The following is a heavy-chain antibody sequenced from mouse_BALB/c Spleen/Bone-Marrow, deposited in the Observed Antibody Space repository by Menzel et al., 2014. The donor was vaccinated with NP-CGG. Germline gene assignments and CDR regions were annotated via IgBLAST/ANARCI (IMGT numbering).Heavy chain of an antibody. V-gene: IGHV7-3*02. D-gene: IGHD2-3*01. CDR1: GFTFTDYY. J-gene: IGHJ2*01. Sequence: EVQGVESGGGSVQPGGSLRLSCATSGFTFTDYYMNWVRQPPGKALEWLGFIRNKANGYTTEYSASVKGRFTISRDNSQSILYLQMNTLRAEDSATYYCARDMGGLLFDYWGQGTTLTVSS. CDR3: ARDMGGLLFDY. CDR2: IRNKANGYTT.